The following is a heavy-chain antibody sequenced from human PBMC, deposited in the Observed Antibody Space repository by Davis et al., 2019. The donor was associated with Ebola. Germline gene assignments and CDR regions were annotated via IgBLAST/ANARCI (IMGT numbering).Heavy chain of an antibody. D-gene: IGHD6-19*01. J-gene: IGHJ6*04. CDR1: RYTFPSYE. CDR2: MNPNSGNP. Sequence: ASVKVSCKASRYTFPSYELNWLRQATGQGLAWMGWMNPNSGNPGHAQKFQGRVTMTRNTSISTAYMELSSLRSEDTAVYYCARDLAVAGKSYYNYGMDVWGKGTTVTVSS. CDR3: ARDLAVAGKSYYNYGMDV. V-gene: IGHV1-8*01.